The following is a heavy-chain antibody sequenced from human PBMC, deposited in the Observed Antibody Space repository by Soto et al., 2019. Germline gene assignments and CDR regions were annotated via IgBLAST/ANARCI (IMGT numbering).Heavy chain of an antibody. CDR2: IYWNDDK. CDR3: ALETDSSGYYYVVNWFDP. J-gene: IGHJ5*02. Sequence: SGPTLVNPTQTLTLTCTFSGFSLSTSGVGVGWIRQPPGKALERLALIYWNDDKRYSPSLKSRLTITKDTSKNQVVLTMTNMDPVDTATYYCALETDSSGYYYVVNWFDPWGQGTLVTVSS. D-gene: IGHD3-22*01. CDR1: GFSLSTSGVG. V-gene: IGHV2-5*01.